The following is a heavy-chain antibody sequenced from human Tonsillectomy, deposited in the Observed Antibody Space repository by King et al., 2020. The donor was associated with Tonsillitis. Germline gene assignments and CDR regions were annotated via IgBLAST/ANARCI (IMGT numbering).Heavy chain of an antibody. J-gene: IGHJ4*02. CDR3: ARSMVRGDYFDY. CDR1: RFTFSSYG. D-gene: IGHD3-10*01. V-gene: IGHV3-33*08. Sequence: VQLVESGGGVVQPGRSLSLSCATSRFTFSSYGMHWVRQAPGKGLEGVAVIWYDGSNKYYADSVKGRFTISRDNSKNTLYLQMNSLRAEDTAVYYCARSMVRGDYFDYWGQGTLVTVSS. CDR2: IWYDGSNK.